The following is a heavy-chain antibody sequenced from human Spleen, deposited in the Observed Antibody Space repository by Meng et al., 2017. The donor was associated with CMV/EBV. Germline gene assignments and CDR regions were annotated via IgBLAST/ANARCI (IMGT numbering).Heavy chain of an antibody. CDR1: GGSFSGYY. V-gene: IGHV4-34*01. Sequence: QGQLQQGGAGLLKPSETLSLTCVVYGGSFSGYYWSWIRQPPGKGLEWIGEINHSGSTNYNPSLKSRVTISVDTSKNQFSLKLSSVTAADTAVYYCASCERGQQLVTPFDPWGQGTLVTVSS. D-gene: IGHD6-13*01. CDR2: INHSGST. CDR3: ASCERGQQLVTPFDP. J-gene: IGHJ5*02.